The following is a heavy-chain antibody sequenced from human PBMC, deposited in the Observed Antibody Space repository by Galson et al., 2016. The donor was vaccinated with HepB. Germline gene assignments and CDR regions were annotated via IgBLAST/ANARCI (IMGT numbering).Heavy chain of an antibody. CDR2: IFYSGDT. D-gene: IGHD2-2*01. CDR3: ARVLPVANYFYYGLDV. Sequence: LSLTCTVSGGSISSYYWSWIRQPPGKGLEWIGYIFYSGDTDYNPSLKSRVSISVDTSKKQFSLKVRSVTAADTAVYYCARVLPVANYFYYGLDVWGQGTTVAVSS. V-gene: IGHV4-59*01. J-gene: IGHJ6*02. CDR1: GGSISSYY.